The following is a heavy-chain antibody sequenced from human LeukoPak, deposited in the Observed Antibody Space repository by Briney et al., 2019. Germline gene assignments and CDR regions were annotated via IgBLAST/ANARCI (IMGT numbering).Heavy chain of an antibody. J-gene: IGHJ4*02. CDR1: GYTFTSYY. V-gene: IGHV1-46*01. CDR2: INPSGGST. CDR3: ARVHFYDSSGYSLINP. D-gene: IGHD3-22*01. Sequence: ASVKVSCKASGYTFTSYYMHWVRQAPGQGLEWMGIINPSGGSTSYAQKFQGRVTMTRDTSTSTAYMELSRLKSDDTAVYYCARVHFYDSSGYSLINPWGQGTLVTVSS.